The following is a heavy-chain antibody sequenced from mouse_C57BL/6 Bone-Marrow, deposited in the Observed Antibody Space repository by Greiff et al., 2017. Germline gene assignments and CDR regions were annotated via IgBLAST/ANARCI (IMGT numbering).Heavy chain of an antibody. CDR3: ARCPITTVVATPCWYFDV. D-gene: IGHD1-1*01. CDR1: GYTFTSYG. CDR2: IYPRSGNT. V-gene: IGHV1-81*01. J-gene: IGHJ1*03. Sequence: VQLQQSGAELARPGASVKLSCKASGYTFTSYGISWVKQRTGKGLEWIGEIYPRSGNTYYNEKFKGKATMTADKSSSTAYMELRSLTSEDSAFYFCARCPITTVVATPCWYFDVWGTGTAVTVSS.